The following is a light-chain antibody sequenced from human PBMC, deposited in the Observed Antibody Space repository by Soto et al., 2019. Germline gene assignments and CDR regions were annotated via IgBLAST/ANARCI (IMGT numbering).Light chain of an antibody. J-gene: IGLJ1*01. V-gene: IGLV1-40*01. Sequence: QSVLTQPPSVSGAPGQRVTISCTGSSPNIGAGYDVHWYQQLPGTAPKLLIYGNSNRPSVVPDRVSSSKSGTSSSLAITGLQAEADADYYCQFYDSSLSGYVFGTGAKLTVL. CDR1: SPNIGAGYD. CDR3: QFYDSSLSGYV. CDR2: GNS.